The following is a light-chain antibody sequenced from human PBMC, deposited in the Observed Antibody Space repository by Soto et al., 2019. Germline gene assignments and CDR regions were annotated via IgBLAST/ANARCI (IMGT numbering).Light chain of an antibody. J-gene: IGKJ1*01. CDR2: DAS. V-gene: IGKV3-11*01. Sequence: EIVLTQSPATLSLSPGERATLSCRASQSVSSYLAWYQQKPGQAPRLLIYDASNRATGIPARFSGSGSGTDFTLTISSLEPEDFAVYYCQQRSNWPPATFGQGTKVEFK. CDR1: QSVSSY. CDR3: QQRSNWPPAT.